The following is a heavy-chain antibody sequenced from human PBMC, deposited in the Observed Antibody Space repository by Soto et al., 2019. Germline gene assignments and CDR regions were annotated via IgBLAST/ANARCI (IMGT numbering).Heavy chain of an antibody. Sequence: GGSLRLSCAASGFTFSSYAMHWVRQAPGKGLEWVAVISYDGSNKYYADSVKGRFTISRDNSKNTLYLQMNSLRAEDTAVYYCARDRDFWSGYYGPKRNYYYYGMDVWGQGTTVTVSS. J-gene: IGHJ6*02. CDR1: GFTFSSYA. V-gene: IGHV3-30-3*01. D-gene: IGHD3-3*01. CDR2: ISYDGSNK. CDR3: ARDRDFWSGYYGPKRNYYYYGMDV.